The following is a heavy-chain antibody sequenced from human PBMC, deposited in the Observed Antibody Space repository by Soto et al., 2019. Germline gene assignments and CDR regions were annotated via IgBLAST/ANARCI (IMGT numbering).Heavy chain of an antibody. V-gene: IGHV4-30-2*01. J-gene: IGHJ4*02. Sequence: QLQLQESGSGLVKPSQTLSLTCAVSGGSISSGGYSWSWIRQPPGKGLEWIGYIYHSGSTYYNPPLKSRVTISVDRSKNQFSMQLSSVTAADTVVYYSARADPVYAVVWGQGTPVTVSS. CDR3: ARADPVYAVV. D-gene: IGHD2-2*01. CDR1: GGSISSGGYS. CDR2: IYHSGST.